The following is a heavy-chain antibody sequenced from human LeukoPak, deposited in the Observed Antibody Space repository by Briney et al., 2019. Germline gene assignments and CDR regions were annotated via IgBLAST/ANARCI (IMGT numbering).Heavy chain of an antibody. D-gene: IGHD6-6*01. J-gene: IGHJ4*02. Sequence: SETLSLTCAVYGGSFSGYYWSWIRQPPGKGLEWIGEINHSGSTNYNPSLKSRVTISVDTSKNQFSLKLSSVTAADTAVYYCAKIRLGSSSFCDYWGQGTLVTVFS. CDR2: INHSGST. V-gene: IGHV4-34*01. CDR1: GGSFSGYY. CDR3: AKIRLGSSSFCDY.